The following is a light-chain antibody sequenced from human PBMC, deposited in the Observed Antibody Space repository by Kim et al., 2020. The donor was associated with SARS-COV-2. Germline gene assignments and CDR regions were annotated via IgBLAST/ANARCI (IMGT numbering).Light chain of an antibody. CDR2: GNS. Sequence: VTISCAGSSPNIGAGYDVHWYQQLPGTAPKLLIYGNSNRPSGVPDRFSGSKSGTSASLAITGLQAEDEADYYCQSYDSSLSGFYVFGTGTKVTVL. CDR3: QSYDSSLSGFYV. J-gene: IGLJ1*01. V-gene: IGLV1-40*01. CDR1: SPNIGAGYD.